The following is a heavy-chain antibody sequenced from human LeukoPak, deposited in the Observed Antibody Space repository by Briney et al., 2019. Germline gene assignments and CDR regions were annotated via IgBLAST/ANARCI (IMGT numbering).Heavy chain of an antibody. D-gene: IGHD4-23*01. Sequence: SQTLSLTCTVSGGSISSGGYYWSWLRQHPGKGLEWIGYIYYSGSTYYNPSLKSRVTISVDTSKNQFSLKLSSVTAADTAVYYCARDYGGNLDYWGQGTLVTVSS. CDR2: IYYSGST. V-gene: IGHV4-31*03. J-gene: IGHJ4*02. CDR3: ARDYGGNLDY. CDR1: GGSISSGGYY.